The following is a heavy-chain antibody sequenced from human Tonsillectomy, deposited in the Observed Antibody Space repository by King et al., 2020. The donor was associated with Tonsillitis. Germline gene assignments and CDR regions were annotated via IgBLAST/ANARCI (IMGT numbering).Heavy chain of an antibody. CDR1: GFTFDDYA. CDR2: ISWNSGNL. D-gene: IGHD3-10*01. Sequence: VQLVESGGGLVQPGGSLRLSCTVSGFTFDDYAMHWVRQAPGKGLEWVSGISWNSGNLGYADSVKGRFTISRDNAKDSLYLQMNSLRAEDTALYYCAKDSMVRGLITSLDYWGQGTLVTVSS. CDR3: AKDSMVRGLITSLDY. J-gene: IGHJ4*02. V-gene: IGHV3-9*01.